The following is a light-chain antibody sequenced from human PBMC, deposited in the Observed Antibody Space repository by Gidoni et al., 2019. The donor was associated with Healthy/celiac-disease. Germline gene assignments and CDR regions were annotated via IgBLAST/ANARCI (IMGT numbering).Light chain of an antibody. CDR3: QQSYSTPLT. V-gene: IGKV1-39*01. Sequence: DIQMTQSPSSLSASVGDSVTITCRASQSISSYLNWYQQKPGKAPKLLIYAASNLQSGVPSRFSGSGSGTDFTLTISSLQPEDFATYYCQQSYSTPLTFGPGTKVDIK. CDR2: AAS. J-gene: IGKJ3*01. CDR1: QSISSY.